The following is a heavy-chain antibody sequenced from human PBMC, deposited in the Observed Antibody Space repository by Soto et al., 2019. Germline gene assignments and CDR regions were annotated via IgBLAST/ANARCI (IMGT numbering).Heavy chain of an antibody. CDR3: AREAGYCSSTSCYRGEFDP. Sequence: ASVKVSCKASGGTFSSYAISWVRQAPGQGLERMGGIIPIFGTANYAQKFQGRVTITADESTSTAYMELSSLRSEDTAVYYCAREAGYCSSTSCYRGEFDPWGQGTLVTVSS. V-gene: IGHV1-69*13. D-gene: IGHD2-2*01. J-gene: IGHJ5*02. CDR1: GGTFSSYA. CDR2: IIPIFGTA.